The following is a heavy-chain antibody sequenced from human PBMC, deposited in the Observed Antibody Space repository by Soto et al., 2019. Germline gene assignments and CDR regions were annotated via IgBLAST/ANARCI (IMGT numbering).Heavy chain of an antibody. CDR1: GFTFRDYA. Sequence: GGSLRLSCKGSGFTFRDYAISWVRQAPGKGLQWVGFMRAKAFGGTTEYATFVKGRFTISRDDSKSVAYLQMNSLETEDTAVYYCTREGAYTSPPYYYFYAMDVWGQGTRATVSS. CDR2: MRAKAFGGTT. V-gene: IGHV3-49*04. J-gene: IGHJ6*01. CDR3: TREGAYTSPPYYYFYAMDV. D-gene: IGHD2-2*01.